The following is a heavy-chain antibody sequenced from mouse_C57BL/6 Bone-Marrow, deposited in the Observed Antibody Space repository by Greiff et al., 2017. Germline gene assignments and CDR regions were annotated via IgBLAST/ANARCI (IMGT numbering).Heavy chain of an antibody. V-gene: IGHV15-2*01. CDR1: DSAVFPIAY. J-gene: IGHJ1*03. D-gene: IGHD1-1*01. CDR2: ILPSIGRT. CDR3: ARESTNGSRTWYFDV. Sequence: QVQLQQSGSELRSPGSSVKLSCKDFDSAVFPIAYMSWVRQKPGHGFEWIGGILPSIGRTIYGEKFEDKATLDADTLSNTAYLELNSLTSEDSAISNCARESTNGSRTWYFDVWGTGTTVTVSS.